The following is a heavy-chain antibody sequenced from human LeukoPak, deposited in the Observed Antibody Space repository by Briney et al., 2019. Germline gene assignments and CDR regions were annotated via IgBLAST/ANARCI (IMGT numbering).Heavy chain of an antibody. CDR3: ARGAGIVGSTTPFDY. CDR2: INTDGTT. Sequence: PGGSLRLSCAASGFTFSNYWMHWVRQTLGKGLVWVSRINTDGTTTYADSVRGRFTISRDNAKNTLYLQMYSLRADDTAVYYCARGAGIVGSTTPFDYWGQGALVTVSS. V-gene: IGHV3-74*03. D-gene: IGHD1-26*01. CDR1: GFTFSNYW. J-gene: IGHJ4*02.